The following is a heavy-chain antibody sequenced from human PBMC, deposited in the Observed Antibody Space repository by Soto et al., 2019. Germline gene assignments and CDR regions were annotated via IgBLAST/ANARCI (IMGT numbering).Heavy chain of an antibody. CDR3: ARYQWLRGFDY. D-gene: IGHD5-12*01. J-gene: IGHJ4*02. V-gene: IGHV4-39*01. CDR1: GGSISSSSYY. CDR2: IYYSGST. Sequence: QLQLQESGPGLVKPSETLSLTCTVSGGSISSSSYYWGWIRQPPGKGLEWIGSIYYSGSTYYNPSLKSRVTISGDTYKNQFSLKLSSVTAADTAVYYCARYQWLRGFDYWGQGTLVTVSS.